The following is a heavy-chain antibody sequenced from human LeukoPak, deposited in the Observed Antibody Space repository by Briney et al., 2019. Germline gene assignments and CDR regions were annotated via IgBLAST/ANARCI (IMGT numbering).Heavy chain of an antibody. Sequence: GGSLRLSCAASGFTFCSYSMKWVRQAPGKGLEWVSSIRSSSSYIYYADSVKGRFTISRDNAKNSLYLQMNSLRAEDTAVYYCARDQAYYDYVWGSYRLPFDYWGQGTLVTVSS. CDR3: ARDQAYYDYVWGSYRLPFDY. D-gene: IGHD3-16*02. CDR2: IRSSSSYI. J-gene: IGHJ4*02. CDR1: GFTFCSYS. V-gene: IGHV3-21*01.